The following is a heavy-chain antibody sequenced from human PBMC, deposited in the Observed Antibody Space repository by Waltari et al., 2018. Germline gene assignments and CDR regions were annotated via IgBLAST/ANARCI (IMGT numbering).Heavy chain of an antibody. V-gene: IGHV4-31*03. Sequence: QVQLQESGPGLVKPSQTLSLTCTFSGGSIRSGGYYWSWLRPPPGKGLEWIGYIYYSGSTYYNPSLKSRVTISVDTSKNQFSLKLSSVTAADTAVYYCARDAFDYYDSSGYRYFQHWGQGTLVTVSS. D-gene: IGHD3-22*01. J-gene: IGHJ1*01. CDR2: IYYSGST. CDR1: GGSIRSGGYY. CDR3: ARDAFDYYDSSGYRYFQH.